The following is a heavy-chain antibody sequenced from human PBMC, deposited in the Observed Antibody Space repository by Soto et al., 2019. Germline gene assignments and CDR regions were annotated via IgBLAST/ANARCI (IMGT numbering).Heavy chain of an antibody. J-gene: IGHJ4*02. CDR1: GFSFSDSD. CDR3: ARDLGGSKLDY. V-gene: IGHV3-33*01. Sequence: QVQLVESGGGVVQPGRSLRLSCVASGFSFSDSDMHWVRQAPGKGLEWVAVIWYDGRKKYYVDSVKGRFTISRDNSKNTLDLHMTSLRVDDTAVYYCARDLGGSKLDYWGQGTLVTVSS. CDR2: IWYDGRKK. D-gene: IGHD1-26*01.